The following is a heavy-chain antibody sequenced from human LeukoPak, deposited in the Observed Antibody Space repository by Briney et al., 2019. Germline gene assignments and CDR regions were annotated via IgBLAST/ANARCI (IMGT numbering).Heavy chain of an antibody. CDR1: GGSFSGYY. J-gene: IGHJ5*02. CDR2: INHSGST. V-gene: IGHV4-34*01. D-gene: IGHD5-18*01. Sequence: SETLSLTCAVYGGSFSGYYWSWIRQPPGKGLEWIGEINHSGSTNYNPSLKSRVTISVDTSKNQFSLKLSSVTAADTAVYYCARAGYSDGNWFDPWGQGTLVTVSS. CDR3: ARAGYSDGNWFDP.